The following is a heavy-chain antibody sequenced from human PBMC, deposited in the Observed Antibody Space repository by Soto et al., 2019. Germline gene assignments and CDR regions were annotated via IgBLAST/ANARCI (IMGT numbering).Heavy chain of an antibody. Sequence: EVQLVESGGGLVQPGGSLRLSCAASGFTFSSYWMHWVRQAPGKGLVWVSRINSDGSSTNYADSLKGRFTISRDNAKNTLYLQMNSLRAEDTAVYYCARDQTAGDWFDPWGQGTLVTVSS. CDR3: ARDQTAGDWFDP. D-gene: IGHD2-21*02. CDR2: INSDGSST. CDR1: GFTFSSYW. V-gene: IGHV3-74*01. J-gene: IGHJ5*02.